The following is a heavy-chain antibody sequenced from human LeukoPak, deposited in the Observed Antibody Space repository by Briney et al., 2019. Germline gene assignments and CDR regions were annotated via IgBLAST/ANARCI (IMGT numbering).Heavy chain of an antibody. CDR1: GGSISSSSYY. V-gene: IGHV4-39*07. Sequence: ASETLSLTCTVSGGSISSSSYYWGWIRQPPGKGLEWIGSIYYSGSTYYNPSLKSRVTISVDTSKNQFSLKLSSVPAADTAVYYCARPGKGAAAGTVDIWGQGTMVTVFS. CDR3: ARPGKGAAAGTVDI. D-gene: IGHD6-13*01. CDR2: IYYSGST. J-gene: IGHJ3*02.